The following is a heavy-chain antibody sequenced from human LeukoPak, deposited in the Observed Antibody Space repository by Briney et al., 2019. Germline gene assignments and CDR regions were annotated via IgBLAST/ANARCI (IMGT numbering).Heavy chain of an antibody. Sequence: ASVKVSCKASGYTFTSYAMNWVRQAPGQGLEWMGWISVYNSNTNYAQKLQDRVTMTTDTSTSTAYMELRSLRSDDTAVYYCARVGLPTWYYYFDYWGQGTLVTVSS. CDR1: GYTFTSYA. CDR3: ARVGLPTWYYYFDY. J-gene: IGHJ4*02. V-gene: IGHV1-18*01. CDR2: ISVYNSNT. D-gene: IGHD1-7*01.